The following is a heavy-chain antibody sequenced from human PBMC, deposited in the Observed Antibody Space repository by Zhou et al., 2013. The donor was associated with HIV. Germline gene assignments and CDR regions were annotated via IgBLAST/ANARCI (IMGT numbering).Heavy chain of an antibody. CDR1: GGTFSSYA. CDR3: ARNRYNWNDDNYYYYYMDV. J-gene: IGHJ6*03. Sequence: QVQLVQSGAEVKKPGSSVKVSCKASGGTFSSYAISWVRQAPGQGLEWMGGIIPIFGTANYAQKFQGRVTITTDESTSTAYMELSSLRSEDTAVYYCARNRYNWNDDNYYYYYMDVWGKGTTVTVSS. CDR2: IIPIFGTA. V-gene: IGHV1-69*05. D-gene: IGHD1-1*01.